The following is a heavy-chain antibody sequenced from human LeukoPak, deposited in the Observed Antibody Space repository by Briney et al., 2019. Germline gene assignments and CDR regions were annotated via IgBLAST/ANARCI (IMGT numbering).Heavy chain of an antibody. Sequence: SETLSLTCAVSGGSISSSNWWSWVRQPPGKGLEWIGEIYHSGSTNYNPSLKSRVTISVDKSKNQFSLKLSSVTAADTAVYYCARIVVVPAAIEYYFDYWGQGTPVTVSS. J-gene: IGHJ4*02. CDR1: GGSISSSNW. D-gene: IGHD2-2*01. CDR3: ARIVVVPAAIEYYFDY. V-gene: IGHV4-4*02. CDR2: IYHSGST.